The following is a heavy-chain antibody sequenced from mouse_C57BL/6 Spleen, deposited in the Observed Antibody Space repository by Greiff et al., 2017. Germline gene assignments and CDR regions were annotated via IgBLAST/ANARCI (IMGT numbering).Heavy chain of an antibody. CDR1: GYSITSGYY. V-gene: IGHV3-6*01. D-gene: IGHD2-1*01. J-gene: IGHJ4*01. CDR3: ARFIYYGNYYAKYY. CDR2: ISYDGSN. Sequence: EVQLQESGPGLVKPSQSLSLTCSVTGYSITSGYYWNWIRQFPGNKLEWMGYISYDGSNNYNPSLKNRISITSDTSKNQLCLKLNSVTTEDTATYDWARFIYYGNYYAKYYWGQGTSVTVST.